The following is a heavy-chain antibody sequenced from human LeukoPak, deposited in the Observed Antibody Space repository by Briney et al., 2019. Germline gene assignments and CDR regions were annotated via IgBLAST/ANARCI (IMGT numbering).Heavy chain of an antibody. CDR2: INPNSGGT. Sequence: ASVKVSCKASGHTFTGYYMHWVRQAHGQGLEWMGWINPNSGGTNYAQKFQGRVTMTRDTSITTVHMELSKLRSDDTAVYYCARDSDSTGYNWFDPWGQGTLVTVSS. D-gene: IGHD3-22*01. CDR3: ARDSDSTGYNWFDP. V-gene: IGHV1-2*02. CDR1: GHTFTGYY. J-gene: IGHJ5*02.